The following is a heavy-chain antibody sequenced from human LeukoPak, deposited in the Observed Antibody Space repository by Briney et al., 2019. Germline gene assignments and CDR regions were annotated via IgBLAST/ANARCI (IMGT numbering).Heavy chain of an antibody. V-gene: IGHV4-61*02. Sequence: PSETLSLTCTVSGDSISSGSYYWSWIRQPAGKGLEWIGRIYTSGSTNYNPSLKSRVTISVDTSKNQFSLKLSSVTAADTAVYYCAREVLRVVPAAKGDFGYWGQGTLVTVSS. CDR3: AREVLRVVPAAKGDFGY. CDR2: IYTSGST. J-gene: IGHJ4*02. D-gene: IGHD2-2*01. CDR1: GDSISSGSYY.